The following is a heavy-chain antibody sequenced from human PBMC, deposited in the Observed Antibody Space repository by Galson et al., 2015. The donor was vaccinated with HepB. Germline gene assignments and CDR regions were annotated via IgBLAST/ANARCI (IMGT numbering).Heavy chain of an antibody. V-gene: IGHV3-74*01. CDR2: INDGGTRT. Sequence: SLRLSCAASGFTFSGFWMHWVRQAPGQGLVWVSSINDGGTRTRYADAVKGRVTVYRDNARGTLYLLMSNLRGDDTAVYFCTRGAPDLGESWGEGTPVTVSS. CDR3: TRGAPDLGES. CDR1: GFTFSGFW. D-gene: IGHD4-17*01. J-gene: IGHJ1*01.